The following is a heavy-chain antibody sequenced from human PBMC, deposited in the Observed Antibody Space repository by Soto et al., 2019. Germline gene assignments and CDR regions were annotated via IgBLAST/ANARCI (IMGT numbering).Heavy chain of an antibody. Sequence: EVQLVESGGGLVQPGGSLRLSCAASGFTVSSNYMSWVRKAPGKGLEWVSVIYSGGSTYYADSVKGRFTISRDNSKNTLYLQMNSLRAEDTAVYYCARAGYSSSWYFDYWGQGTLVTVSS. CDR3: ARAGYSSSWYFDY. J-gene: IGHJ4*02. CDR1: GFTVSSNY. CDR2: IYSGGST. D-gene: IGHD6-13*01. V-gene: IGHV3-66*01.